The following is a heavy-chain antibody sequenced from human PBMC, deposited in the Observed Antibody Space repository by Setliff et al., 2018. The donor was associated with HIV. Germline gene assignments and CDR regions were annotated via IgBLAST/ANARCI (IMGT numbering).Heavy chain of an antibody. J-gene: IGHJ3*01. Sequence: ASEFTFSNAWLTWVRHCPGKGLVWLGRMASRHDGGTTDYAAPVRGRFTFSRDDSTNTLYLQMNNLKIEDTAVYYCVTDDKVAFDVWGRGTMVTVSS. CDR2: MASRHDGGTT. V-gene: IGHV3-15*04. CDR3: VTDDKVAFDV. CDR1: EFTFSNAW.